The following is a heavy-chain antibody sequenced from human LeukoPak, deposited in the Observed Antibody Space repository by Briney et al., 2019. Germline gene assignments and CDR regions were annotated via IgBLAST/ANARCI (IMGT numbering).Heavy chain of an antibody. CDR1: GFTFNNNW. D-gene: IGHD3-10*01. J-gene: IGHJ6*03. Sequence: GGSLRLSCVASGFTFNNNWMHWVRQAPGKGLVWVSRINNDGSTTSYADSVKGRFTISRDNAKNTLYLQMNSLRAEDTAVYYCAREESGSGSYYVNYYYYYMDVWGKGTTVTISS. CDR2: INNDGSTT. CDR3: AREESGSGSYYVNYYYYYMDV. V-gene: IGHV3-74*01.